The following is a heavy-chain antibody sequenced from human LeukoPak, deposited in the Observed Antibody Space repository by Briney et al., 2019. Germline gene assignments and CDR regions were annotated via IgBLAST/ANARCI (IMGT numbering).Heavy chain of an antibody. CDR3: ARHFRAPYSSSWYGGDYYYYGMDV. J-gene: IGHJ6*02. V-gene: IGHV4-31*03. D-gene: IGHD6-13*01. CDR2: IYYSGST. Sequence: SETLSLTCTVSGGSISSGGYYWSWIRQHPGKGLEWIGYIYYSGSTYYNPSLKSRVTISVDTSKNQFSLKLSSVTAADTAVYYCARHFRAPYSSSWYGGDYYYYGMDVWGQGTTVTVSS. CDR1: GGSISSGGYY.